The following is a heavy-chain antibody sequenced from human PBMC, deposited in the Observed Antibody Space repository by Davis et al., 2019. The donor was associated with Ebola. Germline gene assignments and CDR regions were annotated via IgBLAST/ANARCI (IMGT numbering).Heavy chain of an antibody. CDR2: ISSNGGST. CDR3: ARLRWYYWYFDL. V-gene: IGHV3-64*01. CDR1: GFTFRSYA. J-gene: IGHJ2*01. D-gene: IGHD4-23*01. Sequence: GESPNTPCAAPGFTFRSYAMHWVRQAPGKGLEYVSAISSNGGSTYYANSVKGRFTISRDNSKNTLYLQMGSLRAEDMAVYYCARLRWYYWYFDLWGRGTLVTVSS.